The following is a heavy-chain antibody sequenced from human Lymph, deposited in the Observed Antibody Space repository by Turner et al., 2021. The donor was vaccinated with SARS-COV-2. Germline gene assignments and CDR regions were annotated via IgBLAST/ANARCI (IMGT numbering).Heavy chain of an antibody. V-gene: IGHV3-23*01. Sequence: EVQLLESGGGLVQPGGSLRLSCAASGFTFNSYAMNWVRQAPGKGLEWVSAISSSGGSTYYADSVKGRFTISRDNSKNTLYLQMNSLRAEDTAVYYCASNFWSAYRLDYWGQGTLVTVSS. CDR1: GFTFNSYA. CDR3: ASNFWSAYRLDY. CDR2: ISSSGGST. D-gene: IGHD3-3*01. J-gene: IGHJ4*02.